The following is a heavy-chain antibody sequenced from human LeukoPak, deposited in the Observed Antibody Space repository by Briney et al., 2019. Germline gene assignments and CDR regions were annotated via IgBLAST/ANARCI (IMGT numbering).Heavy chain of an antibody. D-gene: IGHD6-13*01. CDR2: IYYSGST. Sequence: SETLSLTCTVSGGSISGYSWSWIRQSPGGGLEWIGYIYYSGSTNYNPSLKSRVTISVDTSKNQFSLKLSSVTAADTAVYYCARGGGDFSSWVDYWGQGTLVTVSS. CDR1: GGSISGYS. CDR3: ARGGGDFSSWVDY. V-gene: IGHV4-59*01. J-gene: IGHJ4*02.